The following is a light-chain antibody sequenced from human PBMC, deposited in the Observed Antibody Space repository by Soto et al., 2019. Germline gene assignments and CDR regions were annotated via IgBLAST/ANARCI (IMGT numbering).Light chain of an antibody. J-gene: IGKJ1*01. CDR2: KAS. V-gene: IGKV1-5*03. Sequence: IRRLQSPYSLSSSVGVRVSITCRASQSISSYLNWYQQKPGKAPKLLIYKASTLKSGVPSRFSGSGSGTEFTLTISSLQPDDFATYYCQHYNSYSEAFGQGTKV. CDR3: QHYNSYSEA. CDR1: QSISSY.